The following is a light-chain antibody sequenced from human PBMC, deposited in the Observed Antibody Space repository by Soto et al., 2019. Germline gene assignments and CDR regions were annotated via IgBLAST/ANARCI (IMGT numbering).Light chain of an antibody. V-gene: IGKV1-39*01. J-gene: IGKJ5*01. CDR1: QSISTY. CDR2: DAS. Sequence: KRTQSLSSLSANLGNRVTITCRASQSISTYLNWYQKKPGKAPNLLIYDASRLQSGVPSRFSGSGGGTDFTLSIRSVQPEDFATYFCQQSYMDPITFGQGALLEI. CDR3: QQSYMDPIT.